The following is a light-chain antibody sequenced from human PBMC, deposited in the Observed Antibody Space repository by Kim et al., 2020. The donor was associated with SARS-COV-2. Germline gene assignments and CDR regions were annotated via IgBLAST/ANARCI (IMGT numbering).Light chain of an antibody. Sequence: QLVLTQSPSASASLGASVKLTCTLSSGHNNYAIAWHQQQPEKGPRYLMKVNSDGSHSKGDGIPDRFSGSSSGAERYLTISSLQSEDEGDYYCQTWGTGIAVFGGGTQLTVL. CDR2: VNSDGSH. CDR1: SGHNNYA. V-gene: IGLV4-69*01. CDR3: QTWGTGIAV. J-gene: IGLJ7*01.